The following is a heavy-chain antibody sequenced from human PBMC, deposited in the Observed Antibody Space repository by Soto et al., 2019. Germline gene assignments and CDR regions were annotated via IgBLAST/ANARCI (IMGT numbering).Heavy chain of an antibody. CDR3: ARDSGTDHYYYMDV. Sequence: SETLSLTCTVSGGSISTYFWGWIRQPPGRGLEWIGYIYYDGSTKSNPSLKSRVTISVDTSKNQFSLKLSSVTAADTAVYYCARDSGTDHYYYMDVWGKGTTVTVSS. CDR1: GGSISTYF. D-gene: IGHD3-10*01. V-gene: IGHV4-59*01. J-gene: IGHJ6*03. CDR2: IYYDGST.